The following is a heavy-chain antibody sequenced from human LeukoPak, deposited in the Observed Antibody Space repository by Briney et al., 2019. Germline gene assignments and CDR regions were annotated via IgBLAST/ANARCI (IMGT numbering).Heavy chain of an antibody. J-gene: IGHJ3*02. V-gene: IGHV3-21*01. CDR2: ISGSSSYI. D-gene: IGHD1-26*01. CDR3: ARDRSGNYLGDAFDI. Sequence: GGSLRLSCAASGFTFSSYSMNWVRQAPGKGLEWVSSISGSSSYIYYADSVKGRFTISRDNAKNSLYLQMNSLRAEDTAVYYCARDRSGNYLGDAFDIWGQGTLVTVSS. CDR1: GFTFSSYS.